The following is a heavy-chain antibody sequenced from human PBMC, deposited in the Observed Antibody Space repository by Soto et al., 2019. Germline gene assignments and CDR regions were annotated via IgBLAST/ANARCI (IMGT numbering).Heavy chain of an antibody. Sequence: GGSLRLSCAASGFTFSSYAMSWVRQAPGKGLEWVSAISGRGGSTYYADPVKGRFTISRDNSKNTLYLQMNSLRTEDTAVYYCAADLPDYYGSGRSHYYYYGMDVWGQGTTVTVSS. V-gene: IGHV3-23*01. CDR2: ISGRGGST. CDR3: AADLPDYYGSGRSHYYYYGMDV. D-gene: IGHD3-10*01. J-gene: IGHJ6*02. CDR1: GFTFSSYA.